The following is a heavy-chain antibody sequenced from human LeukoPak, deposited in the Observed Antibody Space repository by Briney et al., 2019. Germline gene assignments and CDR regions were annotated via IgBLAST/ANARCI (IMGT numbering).Heavy chain of an antibody. CDR2: ISGSGGST. Sequence: GGSLRLSCAASGFTFSSYAMSWVRQAPGKGLEWVSAISGSGGSTYYADSVKGRFTISRDNSKNTLYLQMNSLRAEDTAVYYCAKDGRRGYYYDSSGLEIPVALDIWGQGTMVTVSS. D-gene: IGHD3-22*01. CDR3: AKDGRRGYYYDSSGLEIPVALDI. V-gene: IGHV3-23*01. J-gene: IGHJ3*02. CDR1: GFTFSSYA.